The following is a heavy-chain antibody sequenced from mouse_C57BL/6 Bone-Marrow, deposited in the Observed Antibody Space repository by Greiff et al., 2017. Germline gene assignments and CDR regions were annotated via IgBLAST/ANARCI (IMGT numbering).Heavy chain of an antibody. CDR3: AREDSSGYLFAY. CDR1: GYTFTSYW. Sequence: QVQLQQPGAELVKPGASVKLSCKASGYTFTSYWMHWVKQRPGQGLEWIGMIPPNSGSTNYNEKFKSKATLTVDKSSSTAYMQHSSMTSEDSSVYYCAREDSSGYLFAYWGQGTLVTVSA. V-gene: IGHV1-64*01. D-gene: IGHD3-2*02. J-gene: IGHJ3*01. CDR2: IPPNSGST.